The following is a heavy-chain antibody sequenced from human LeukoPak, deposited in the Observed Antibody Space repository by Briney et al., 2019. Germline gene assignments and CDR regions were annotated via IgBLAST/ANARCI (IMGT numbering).Heavy chain of an antibody. CDR2: ISAYNGNT. J-gene: IGHJ4*02. CDR1: GGTFSSYA. D-gene: IGHD6-13*01. CDR3: ARGGSAYWAAAGRCDY. Sequence: GSSVKVSCKASGGTFSSYAISWVRQAPGQGLEWMGWISAYNGNTNYAQKLQGRVTMTTDTSTSTAYMELRSLRSDDTAVYYCARGGSAYWAAAGRCDYWGQGTLVTVSS. V-gene: IGHV1-18*01.